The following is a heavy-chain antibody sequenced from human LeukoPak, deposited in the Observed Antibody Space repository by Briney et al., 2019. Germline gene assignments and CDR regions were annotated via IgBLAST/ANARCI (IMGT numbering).Heavy chain of an antibody. D-gene: IGHD2-21*01. V-gene: IGHV5-51*01. CDR1: GYSFTSYW. CDR2: IYPGDSDA. Sequence: PGESLKISCKGSGYSFTSYWIGWVRQMPGKGLEWMGIIYPGDSDARYSPSFQGQVTISADKSISTAYLQWSSLKASDTAMYYCARSYCGGDCYGDAFDIWGQGTMVTVSS. CDR3: ARSYCGGDCYGDAFDI. J-gene: IGHJ3*02.